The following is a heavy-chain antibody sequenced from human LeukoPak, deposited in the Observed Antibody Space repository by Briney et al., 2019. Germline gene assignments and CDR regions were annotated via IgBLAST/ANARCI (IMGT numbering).Heavy chain of an antibody. CDR2: ISWNSGTI. J-gene: IGHJ2*01. CDR1: GFTFDDYA. CDR3: AKDRGYSSRWYFDL. D-gene: IGHD6-13*01. V-gene: IGHV3-9*01. Sequence: GGSLRLSCAASGFTFDDYAMHWVRQAPGKGLEWVSGISWNSGTIGYADSVKGRFTISRDNAKNSLYLQMNSLRAEDTALYYCAKDRGYSSRWYFDLWGRGTLVTVSS.